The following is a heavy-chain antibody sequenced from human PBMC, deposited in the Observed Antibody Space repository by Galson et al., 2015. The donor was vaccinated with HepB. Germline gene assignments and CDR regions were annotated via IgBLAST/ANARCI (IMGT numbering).Heavy chain of an antibody. CDR2: ISFDGTNQ. CDR1: GFRFSDYG. Sequence: SLRLSCAASGFRFSDYGMHWVRQTPGKGLEWVAVISFDGTNQYYADSVKGRLTISRDDSKETVYLQMKSLRPEDTAVYYCAEDTRFGCCDWIDYWGQGTLVTVSS. J-gene: IGHJ4*02. V-gene: IGHV3-30*18. CDR3: AEDTRFGCCDWIDY. D-gene: IGHD2-15*01.